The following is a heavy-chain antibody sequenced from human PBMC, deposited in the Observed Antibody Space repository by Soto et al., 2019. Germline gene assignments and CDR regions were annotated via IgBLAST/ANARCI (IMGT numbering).Heavy chain of an antibody. CDR1: GFTFSSYA. CDR2: ISGSGGST. D-gene: IGHD6-6*01. Sequence: PGGSLRLSCAASGFTFSSYAMSWVRQAPGKGLEWVSDISGSGGSTNHAESVKGRFTISRDNSKNTLYLQMNRLRAEVTSVYYCAKKGEYSSSYYFDYWGQGTPVTVPQ. J-gene: IGHJ4*02. V-gene: IGHV3-23*01. CDR3: AKKGEYSSSYYFDY.